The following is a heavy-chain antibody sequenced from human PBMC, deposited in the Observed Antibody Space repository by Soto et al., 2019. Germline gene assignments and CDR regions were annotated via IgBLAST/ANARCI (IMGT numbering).Heavy chain of an antibody. Sequence: QIHLQQSGPGLVKPSQTLSLTCAISGDSVSTNSATWDWIRHSPSRGLEWLGRTYYRSNWYTDYPVSVKGRITISPDTSNNQLSLKLNSVTPDDTAVYYCARLIGNSWLDSWGQGTLVTVSS. CDR1: GDSVSTNSAT. J-gene: IGHJ5*01. CDR2: TYYRSNWYT. D-gene: IGHD2-8*01. V-gene: IGHV6-1*01. CDR3: ARLIGNSWLDS.